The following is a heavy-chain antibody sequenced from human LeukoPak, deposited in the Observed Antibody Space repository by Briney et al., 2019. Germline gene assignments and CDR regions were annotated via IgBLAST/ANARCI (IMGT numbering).Heavy chain of an antibody. CDR1: GYSISSGYY. J-gene: IGHJ4*02. D-gene: IGHD2-2*01. CDR2: IYHSGST. Sequence: SETLSLTCAVSGYSISSGYYWGWIRQPPGKGLEWIGSIYHSGSTYYNPSLKSRVTISVDTSKNQFSLKLSSVTAADTAVYYCGRLCPGYCSSTSANDFDYWGQGTLVTVSS. V-gene: IGHV4-38-2*01. CDR3: GRLCPGYCSSTSANDFDY.